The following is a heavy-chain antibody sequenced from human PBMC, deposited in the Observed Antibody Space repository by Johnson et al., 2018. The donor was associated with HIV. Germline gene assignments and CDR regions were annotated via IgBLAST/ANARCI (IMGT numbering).Heavy chain of an antibody. Sequence: VQLVESGGGLVQPGGSLRLSCAASGFTLSDYYMDWVRQAPGKGLEWVGRVKSKTDGGTTDYAAPVKGRFTISRDGSKNTLYLQMHSLKNEDTAIYYCTTGLYWNDAFDIWGQGTMVTVSS. J-gene: IGHJ3*02. V-gene: IGHV3-15*01. D-gene: IGHD1-1*01. CDR2: VKSKTDGGTT. CDR1: GFTLSDYY. CDR3: TTGLYWNDAFDI.